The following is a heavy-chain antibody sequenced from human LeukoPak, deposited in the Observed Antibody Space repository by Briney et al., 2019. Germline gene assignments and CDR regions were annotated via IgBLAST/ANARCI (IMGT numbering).Heavy chain of an antibody. CDR3: ARDLGIAVAGNFDY. J-gene: IGHJ4*02. Sequence: GGSLRLSCAASGFTFGDYGMSWVRQAPGKGLEWVSGINWNGGSTGYADSVKGRFTISRDNAKNSLYLQMNSLRAEDTALYYCARDLGIAVAGNFDYWGQGTLVTVSS. CDR1: GFTFGDYG. D-gene: IGHD6-19*01. CDR2: INWNGGST. V-gene: IGHV3-20*04.